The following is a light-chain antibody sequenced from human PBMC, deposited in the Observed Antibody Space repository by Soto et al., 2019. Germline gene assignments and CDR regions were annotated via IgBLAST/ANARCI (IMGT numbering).Light chain of an antibody. Sequence: DIVLTQSPGSLSLSPGDRATLSCRASQSVSTSYLAWYQQKPGQAPRLLIYDASSRATGIPARFSGRGSGTDFTLTISSVEPEDFAVYYCQQRSNWITFGQGTRLEIK. CDR2: DAS. V-gene: IGKV3D-20*02. J-gene: IGKJ5*01. CDR3: QQRSNWIT. CDR1: QSVSTSY.